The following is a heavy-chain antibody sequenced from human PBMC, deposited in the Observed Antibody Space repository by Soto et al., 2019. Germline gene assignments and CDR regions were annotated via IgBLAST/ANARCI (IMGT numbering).Heavy chain of an antibody. CDR3: AKVLGGYCSSTSCYTRQLYYYYGMDV. CDR2: ISGSGGST. V-gene: IGHV3-23*01. J-gene: IGHJ6*02. Sequence: GALRLSCAASGFTFSSYAMSWVRQAPGKGLEWVSAISGSGGSTYYADSVKGRFTISRDNSKNTLYLQMNSLRAEDTAVYYCAKVLGGYCSSTSCYTRQLYYYYGMDVWGQGTTVTVSS. D-gene: IGHD2-2*02. CDR1: GFTFSSYA.